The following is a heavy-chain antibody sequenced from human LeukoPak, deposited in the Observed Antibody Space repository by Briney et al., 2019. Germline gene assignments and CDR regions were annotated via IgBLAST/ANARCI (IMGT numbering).Heavy chain of an antibody. V-gene: IGHV3-23*01. CDR1: GFTFSSYA. CDR3: AKDELLWFGELAGIPY. D-gene: IGHD3-10*01. J-gene: IGHJ4*02. Sequence: GGSLRLSCAASGFTFSSYAMSWVRQAPGKGLEWVSAISGSGGSTYYADSVKGRFTISRDNSKNTLYLQMNSLRAEDTAVYYCAKDELLWFGELAGIPYWGQGILVTVSS. CDR2: ISGSGGST.